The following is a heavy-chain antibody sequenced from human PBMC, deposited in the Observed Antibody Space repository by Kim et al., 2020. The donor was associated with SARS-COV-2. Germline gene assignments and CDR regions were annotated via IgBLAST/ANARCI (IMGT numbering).Heavy chain of an antibody. D-gene: IGHD3-3*01. CDR2: INPNSGGT. Sequence: ASVKVSCKASGYTFTGYYMHWVRQAPGQGLEWMGWINPNSGGTNYAQKFQGRVTMTRDTSISTAYMELSRLRSDDTAVYYCARDGGLSYYDFWSGYPTSRGWFDPWGQGTLVTVSS. CDR3: ARDGGLSYYDFWSGYPTSRGWFDP. J-gene: IGHJ5*02. V-gene: IGHV1-2*02. CDR1: GYTFTGYY.